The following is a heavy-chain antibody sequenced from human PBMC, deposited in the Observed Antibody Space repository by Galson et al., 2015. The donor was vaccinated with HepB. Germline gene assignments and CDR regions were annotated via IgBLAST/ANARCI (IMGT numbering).Heavy chain of an antibody. CDR1: GFTFGSYG. Sequence: SLRLSCAASGFTFGSYGMHWVRQAPGKGLEWVAAISYDGSNKYYADSVKGRFTISRDNSKNTLYLQMNSLRAEDTAVYYCAKDPGPNSGSYRYYGMDVWGQGTTVTVSS. V-gene: IGHV3-30*18. J-gene: IGHJ6*02. CDR2: ISYDGSNK. D-gene: IGHD1-26*01. CDR3: AKDPGPNSGSYRYYGMDV.